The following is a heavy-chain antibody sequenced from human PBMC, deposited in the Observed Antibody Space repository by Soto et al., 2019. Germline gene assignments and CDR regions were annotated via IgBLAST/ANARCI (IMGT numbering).Heavy chain of an antibody. V-gene: IGHV4-34*01. Sequence: SETLSLTCAVYGESFSGQYWSWIRQPPGEGLEWIGEINRNGRANYNPSLKSRVALSVDTSKNQFSLKMTSMTAADTAVYYCARDQNGSGNYYTRYFDYWGQGTLVTVSS. J-gene: IGHJ4*02. CDR3: ARDQNGSGNYYTRYFDY. CDR1: GESFSGQY. D-gene: IGHD3-10*01. CDR2: INRNGRA.